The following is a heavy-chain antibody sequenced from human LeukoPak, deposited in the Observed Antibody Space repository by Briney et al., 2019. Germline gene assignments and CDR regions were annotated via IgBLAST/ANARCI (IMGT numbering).Heavy chain of an antibody. J-gene: IGHJ4*02. CDR3: ARLGYYDALTDILDDF. CDR2: IYSGGST. Sequence: PGGSLRLSCAACGFIVSSNYMSWVRQAPGKGLEWVSIIYSGGSTYYADSVKGRFTISRDISKNTLHLQMNSLRAEDTAVYYCARLGYYDALTDILDDFWGQGTLVTVSS. CDR1: GFIVSSNY. D-gene: IGHD3-9*01. V-gene: IGHV3-53*01.